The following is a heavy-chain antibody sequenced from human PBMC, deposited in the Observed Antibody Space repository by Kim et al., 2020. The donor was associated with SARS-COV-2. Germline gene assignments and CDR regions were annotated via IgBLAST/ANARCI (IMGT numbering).Heavy chain of an antibody. J-gene: IGHJ3*01. Sequence: GGSLRLPCAASGFSFVDAWIHWVRQSPGRALYFFFLIKLPSAGETTDYAVPVKGRFTISRDDSKNTVCLQMNILKTEDTAVYYCTSGLIPAFDFWGKGTMVTVSS. CDR3: TSGLIPAFDF. CDR1: GFSFVDAW. CDR2: IKLPSAGETT. V-gene: IGHV3-15*01. D-gene: IGHD2-2*02.